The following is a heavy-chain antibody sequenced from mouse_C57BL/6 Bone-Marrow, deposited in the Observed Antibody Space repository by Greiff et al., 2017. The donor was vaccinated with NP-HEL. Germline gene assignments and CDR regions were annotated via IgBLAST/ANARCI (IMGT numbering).Heavy chain of an antibody. Sequence: EVQLQQPGPELVKPGASVKISCKASGYSFTGYYMNWVKQSPEKSLEWIGEINPSTGGTTYNQKFKAKATLTVDTSSSTAYMQRKSLTSEDSAVYYCAAPWFAYWGQGTLVTVSA. CDR2: INPSTGGT. CDR1: GYSFTGYY. V-gene: IGHV1-42*01. CDR3: AAPWFAY. J-gene: IGHJ3*01.